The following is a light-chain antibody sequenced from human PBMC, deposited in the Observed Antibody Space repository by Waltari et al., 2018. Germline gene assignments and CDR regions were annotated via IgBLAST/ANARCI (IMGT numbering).Light chain of an antibody. CDR3: QSYDTSLSVV. CDR2: GTS. Sequence: QSVLTQPPSVSGAPGQRVSISCTRSGSNLGAGYDVHWYQQHPGKAPTLLIYGTSTRPPGVSDRFFGSQSGTSASLAITALQAEDEAEYYCQSYDTSLSVVFGGGTKLTVL. J-gene: IGLJ2*01. V-gene: IGLV1-40*01. CDR1: GSNLGAGYD.